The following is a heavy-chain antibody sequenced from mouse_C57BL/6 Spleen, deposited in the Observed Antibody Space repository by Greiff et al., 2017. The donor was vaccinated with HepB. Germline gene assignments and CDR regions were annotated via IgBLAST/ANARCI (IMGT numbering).Heavy chain of an antibody. Sequence: VQLQQSGPELVKPGASVKISCKASGYAFSSSWMNWVKQRPGKGLEWIGRIYPGDGDTNYNGKFKGKATLTADKSSSTAYMQLSSLTSEDSAVYFCAREDDGYPDYWGQGTTRTVSS. CDR1: GYAFSSSW. V-gene: IGHV1-82*01. CDR2: IYPGDGDT. CDR3: AREDDGYPDY. D-gene: IGHD2-3*01. J-gene: IGHJ2*01.